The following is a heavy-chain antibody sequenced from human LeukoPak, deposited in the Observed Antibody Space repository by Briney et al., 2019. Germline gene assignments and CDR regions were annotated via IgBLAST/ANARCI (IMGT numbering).Heavy chain of an antibody. Sequence: GGSLRLSCAASGFTVSSNYMSWVRQAPGKGLEWVSVIYSGGSTYYADSVKGRFTISRGNSKNTLYLQMNSLRAEDTAVYYCASARFGEFLNFDYWGQGTLVTVSS. CDR2: IYSGGST. V-gene: IGHV3-66*01. J-gene: IGHJ4*02. D-gene: IGHD3-10*01. CDR1: GFTVSSNY. CDR3: ASARFGEFLNFDY.